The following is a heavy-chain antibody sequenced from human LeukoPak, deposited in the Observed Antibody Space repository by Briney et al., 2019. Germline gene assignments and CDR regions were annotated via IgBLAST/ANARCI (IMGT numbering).Heavy chain of an antibody. CDR2: IWYDGSNK. J-gene: IGHJ6*02. CDR3: ARVTGTTWYPYYYGMDV. V-gene: IGHV3-33*01. D-gene: IGHD1-7*01. CDR1: GFTFSNYG. Sequence: PGGSLRLSCAASGFTFSNYGMHWVRQAPGKGLEWVALIWYDGSNKYYTDSVKGRFTISRDNAKNSLYLQMNSLRAEDTAVYYCARVTGTTWYPYYYGMDVWGQGTTVTVSS.